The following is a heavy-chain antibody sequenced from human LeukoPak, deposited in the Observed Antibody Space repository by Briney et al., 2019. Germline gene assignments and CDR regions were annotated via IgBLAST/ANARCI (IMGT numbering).Heavy chain of an antibody. Sequence: ASVKVSCKASGYTFTSYDINWVRQAPGQGLEWMGWMNPNSGNTGYAQKFQGRVTITRNTSISTAYMELSRLRSDDTAVYYCARGEQEGSFDYWGQGTLVTVSS. CDR2: MNPNSGNT. CDR1: GYTFTSYD. V-gene: IGHV1-8*03. J-gene: IGHJ4*02. CDR3: ARGEQEGSFDY. D-gene: IGHD1-26*01.